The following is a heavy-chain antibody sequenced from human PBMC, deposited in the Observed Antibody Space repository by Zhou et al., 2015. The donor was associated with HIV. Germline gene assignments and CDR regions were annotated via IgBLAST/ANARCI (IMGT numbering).Heavy chain of an antibody. V-gene: IGHV1-69*01. Sequence: QVQLVQSGAEVKKPGSSVNVSCKTSGGAFSSYAINWVRQAPGQGLEWMGGIIPLFASPTYAQKFQGRVTITADESTSTVFMEMTSLRSEDTAVYYCARDRGGATRPGWRYFDLWGRGTLVSVSS. CDR3: ARDRGGATRPGWRYFDL. J-gene: IGHJ2*01. CDR2: IIPLFASP. D-gene: IGHD6-6*01. CDR1: GGAFSSYA.